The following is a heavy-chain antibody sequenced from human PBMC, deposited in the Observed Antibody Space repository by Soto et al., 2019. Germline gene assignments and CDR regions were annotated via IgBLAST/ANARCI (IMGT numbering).Heavy chain of an antibody. CDR1: GGSISSYY. V-gene: IGHV4-59*01. CDR3: ARGGGDIVVVTAIRAFDI. J-gene: IGHJ3*02. CDR2: IYYIGST. D-gene: IGHD2-21*02. Sequence: QVQLQESGPGLVKPSETLSLTCTVSGGSISSYYWSWIRQPPGKGLEWIGYIYYIGSTNYNPSLKSRVTISVDTSKNQFSLKLSSVTAADTAVYYCARGGGDIVVVTAIRAFDIWGQGTMVTVSS.